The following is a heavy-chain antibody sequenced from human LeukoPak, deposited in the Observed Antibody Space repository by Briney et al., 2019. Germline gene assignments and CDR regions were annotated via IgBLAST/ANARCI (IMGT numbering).Heavy chain of an antibody. V-gene: IGHV4-59*08. CDR2: MYYTGSS. J-gene: IGHJ4*02. CDR3: ARQVRGEFDY. CDR1: GASISSYH. Sequence: TSETLSLTCTVSGASISSYHWNWIRQSPGKGLGWIGYMYYTGSSNYNPSLQSRVAIAVDTSKNQFSLKLSSVTAADTAVYYCARQVRGEFDYWGQGTLVTVSS. D-gene: IGHD3-16*01.